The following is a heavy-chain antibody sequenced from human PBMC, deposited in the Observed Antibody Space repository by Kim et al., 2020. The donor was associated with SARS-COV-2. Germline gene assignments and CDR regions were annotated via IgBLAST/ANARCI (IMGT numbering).Heavy chain of an antibody. V-gene: IGHV1-69*13. CDR1: GGTFSSYA. D-gene: IGHD3-10*01. Sequence: SVKVSCKASGGTFSSYAISWVRQAPGQGLEWMGGIIPIFGKANYAQKFQGRVTITADESTSTAYMELSSLRSEDTAVYYCAIIPASGSYYPYYYYGMDVWGQGTTVTVSS. J-gene: IGHJ6*02. CDR3: AIIPASGSYYPYYYYGMDV. CDR2: IIPIFGKA.